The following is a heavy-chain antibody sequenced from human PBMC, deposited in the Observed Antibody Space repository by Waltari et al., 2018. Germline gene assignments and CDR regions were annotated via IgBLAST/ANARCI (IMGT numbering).Heavy chain of an antibody. V-gene: IGHV3-48*04. D-gene: IGHD3-22*01. J-gene: IGHJ4*02. CDR1: GFNFSIYT. CDR3: ARDHYYDSSGYDFDY. CDR2: ISGSSSAI. Sequence: EVQLVESGGGFVQPGGSLRLSCADSGFNFSIYTMNWVRQAPGRGLEWLSYISGSSSAIYYADSVKGRFTISRDNAKNSLYLQMNSLRAEDTAVYYCARDHYYDSSGYDFDYWGQGTLVTVSS.